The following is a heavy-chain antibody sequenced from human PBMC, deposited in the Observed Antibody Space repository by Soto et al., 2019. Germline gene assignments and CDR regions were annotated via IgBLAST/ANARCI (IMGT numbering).Heavy chain of an antibody. V-gene: IGHV3-21*01. CDR2: ISSSSSYI. J-gene: IGHJ4*02. CDR3: ARARPIPRSLAAAGPYDY. D-gene: IGHD6-13*01. Sequence: GGSLRLSCAASGFTFSSYSMNWVRQAPGKGLEWVSSISSSSSYIYYADSVKGRFTISRDNAKNSLYLQMNSLRAEDTAVYYCARARPIPRSLAAAGPYDYWGQGTLVTVSS. CDR1: GFTFSSYS.